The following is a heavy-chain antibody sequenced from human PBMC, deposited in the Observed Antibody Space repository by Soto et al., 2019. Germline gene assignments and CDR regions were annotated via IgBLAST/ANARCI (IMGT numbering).Heavy chain of an antibody. CDR3: ARASIVVTAIPSAFDV. D-gene: IGHD2-21*02. CDR1: GNTFNAYW. J-gene: IGHJ3*01. V-gene: IGHV5-51*01. Sequence: PGESLKISCKVSGNTFNAYWIGLVLHMPGKGLEWMGIIFPGDSDTIYSPSFQGQVTMSVDKSINTAYLQWRSLTASDTAIYSCARASIVVTAIPSAFDVWGQGTMVTVSS. CDR2: IFPGDSDT.